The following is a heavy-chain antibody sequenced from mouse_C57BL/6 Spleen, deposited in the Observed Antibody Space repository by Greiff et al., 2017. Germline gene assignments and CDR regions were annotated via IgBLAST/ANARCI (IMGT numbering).Heavy chain of an antibody. CDR2: IRLKSDNYAT. CDR1: GFTFSNYW. D-gene: IGHD2-2*01. J-gene: IGHJ2*01. CDR3: TGFMVTTRVYFDY. V-gene: IGHV6-3*01. Sequence: DVKLVESGGGLVQPGGSMKLSCVASGFTFSNYWMNWVRQSPEKGLEWVAQIRLKSDNYATHYAESVKGRFTISRDDSKSSVYLQMNNLRAEDTGIYYCTGFMVTTRVYFDYWGQGTTLTVSS.